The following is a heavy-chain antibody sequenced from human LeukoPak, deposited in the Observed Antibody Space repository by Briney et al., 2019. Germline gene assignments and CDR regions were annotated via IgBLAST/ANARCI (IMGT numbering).Heavy chain of an antibody. CDR2: ISGSGSST. Sequence: SGGSLRLSCAASGFTFTNCAMTWVRQAPGKGLEWDSSISGSGSSTYYADSAKGRFTISRDNSKNTVYLQMNSLSVEDTAVYYCAKDQSRVGASDPFDSWGQGTLVTVSS. J-gene: IGHJ5*01. CDR3: AKDQSRVGASDPFDS. D-gene: IGHD1-26*01. V-gene: IGHV3-23*01. CDR1: GFTFTNCA.